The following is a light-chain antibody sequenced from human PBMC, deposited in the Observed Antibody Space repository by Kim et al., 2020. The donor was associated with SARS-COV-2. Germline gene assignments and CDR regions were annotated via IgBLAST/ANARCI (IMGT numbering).Light chain of an antibody. J-gene: IGLJ3*02. CDR2: DND. V-gene: IGLV1-51*01. CDR1: RSNIGVNS. CDR3: GTWDSSLSAGGV. Sequence: QSVLTQPPSVSAAPGQQVTISCSGSRSNIGVNSVSWYQHLPGMAPKLLIYDNDKRPSGIPDRFSGSKSGTSATLDITGLQTGDEADYYCGTWDSSLSAGGVFGGGTKVTVL.